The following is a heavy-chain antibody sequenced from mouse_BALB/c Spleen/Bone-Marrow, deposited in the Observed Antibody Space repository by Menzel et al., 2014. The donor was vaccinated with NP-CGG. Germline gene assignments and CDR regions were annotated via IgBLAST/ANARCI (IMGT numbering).Heavy chain of an antibody. Sequence: QVQLQQSGPGLVAPSQSLSITCTVSGFSLTGYGVNWVRQPPGKGLEWLGMIWGDGSTDYNSALKSRLSISKVNSKDQVFLKINSLQTYDTAKYYCSRSLYDYDDLYCAMDYWGQGTSVTVSS. CDR3: SRSLYDYDDLYCAMDY. J-gene: IGHJ4*01. D-gene: IGHD2-4*01. V-gene: IGHV2-6-7*01. CDR2: IWGDGST. CDR1: GFSLTGYG.